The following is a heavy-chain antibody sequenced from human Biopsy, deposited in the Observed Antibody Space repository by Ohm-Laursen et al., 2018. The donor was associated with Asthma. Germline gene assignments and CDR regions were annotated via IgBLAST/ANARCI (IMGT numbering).Heavy chain of an antibody. J-gene: IGHJ5*02. CDR1: GFTFSSSW. Sequence: SLRLSCAASGFTFSSSWMTWVRQAPGKRLEWVANINEDGSEQHYVGSVKGRFTISRDNAKNSLYLQMDSLRAEDTAVYFCARKTYYYSATYGWFDAWGQGNLVTVSS. D-gene: IGHD4/OR15-4a*01. CDR3: ARKTYYYSATYGWFDA. V-gene: IGHV3-7*05. CDR2: INEDGSEQ.